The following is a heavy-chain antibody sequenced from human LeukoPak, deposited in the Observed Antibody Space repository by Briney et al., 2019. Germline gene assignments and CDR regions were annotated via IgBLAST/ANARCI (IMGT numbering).Heavy chain of an antibody. CDR1: GFTFSSYS. D-gene: IGHD3-22*01. Sequence: GGSLRFSCAASGFTFSSYSKNWVRQAPGKGLEWVSSISSSSSYIYYADSVKGRFTISRDNAKNSLYLQMNSLRAEDTAVYYCARDYYDSSGYSDYWGQGTLVTVSS. CDR3: ARDYYDSSGYSDY. CDR2: ISSSSSYI. V-gene: IGHV3-21*01. J-gene: IGHJ4*02.